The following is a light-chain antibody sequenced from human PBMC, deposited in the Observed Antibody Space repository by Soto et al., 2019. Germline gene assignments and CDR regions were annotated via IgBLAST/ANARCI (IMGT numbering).Light chain of an antibody. Sequence: AIRMTQSPSSLSASAGDRVAIACRASQDVGRYLAWYQQKPGQAPKLLIYGASTLQSGVPSRFSGGGSGTXXTXTXSCXXXXDFATYYCQHYKNYPWTFGQGTKVEIK. CDR3: QHYKNYPWT. CDR1: QDVGRY. J-gene: IGKJ1*01. CDR2: GAS. V-gene: IGKV1-8*01.